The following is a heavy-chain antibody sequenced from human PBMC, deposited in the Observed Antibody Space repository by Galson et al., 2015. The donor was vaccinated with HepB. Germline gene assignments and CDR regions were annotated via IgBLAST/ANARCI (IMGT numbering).Heavy chain of an antibody. V-gene: IGHV3-21*01. J-gene: IGHJ4*02. CDR2: ISGSGSVI. CDR1: GFTLNSYT. D-gene: IGHD3-9*01. CDR3: ARDPSNDWYIDH. Sequence: SLRLSCAASGFTLNSYTINWVRQGAGGGLEWVSSISGSGSVIYYAESVRGRVTISRDNARNSVYLQMKSLRVEDTAIYLCARDPSNDWYIDHWGQGTLVTVSS.